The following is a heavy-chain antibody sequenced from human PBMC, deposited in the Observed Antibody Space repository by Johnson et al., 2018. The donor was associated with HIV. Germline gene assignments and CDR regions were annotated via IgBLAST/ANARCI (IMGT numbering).Heavy chain of an antibody. V-gene: IGHV3-30*03. CDR1: GFTFDDYG. Sequence: QVQLVESGGGVVRPGGSLRLSCAASGFTFDDYGMSWVRQAPGKGLEWVAVISYDGSNKYYADSVKGRFTISRDNSKNTLYLQMNSLRAEDTAVYYCAREYSSLSQGAFDIWGQGTMVTVSS. CDR2: ISYDGSNK. CDR3: AREYSSLSQGAFDI. D-gene: IGHD6-6*01. J-gene: IGHJ3*02.